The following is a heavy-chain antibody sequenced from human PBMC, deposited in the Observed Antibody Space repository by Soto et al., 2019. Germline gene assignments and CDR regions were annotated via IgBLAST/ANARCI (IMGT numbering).Heavy chain of an antibody. V-gene: IGHV4-39*01. CDR2: IFSSGIT. Sequence: PSETLSLTCSVSGGSFSPYSYYWGWIRQSPGKELEWIVLIFSSGITSYNPSLHSRVTISVDPTKSQFSLNLSSVTAADTAVYYCARSPYCSSTSCYEPRERNHYYYYMDVWGKGTTVTVSS. CDR3: ARSPYCSSTSCYEPRERNHYYYYMDV. CDR1: GGSFSPYSYY. D-gene: IGHD2-2*01. J-gene: IGHJ6*03.